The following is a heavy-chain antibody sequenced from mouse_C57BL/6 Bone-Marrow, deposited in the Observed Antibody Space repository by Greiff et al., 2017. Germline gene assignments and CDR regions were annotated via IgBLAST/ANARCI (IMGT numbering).Heavy chain of an antibody. V-gene: IGHV1-59*01. CDR3: ARSNYYGSSYWYFDV. J-gene: IGHJ1*03. CDR2: IDPSDSYT. D-gene: IGHD1-1*01. Sequence: QVQLNHPGAELVRPGTSVKLSCKASGYTFTSYWLHLVTHRPGQGLECIGVIDPSDSYTNYNQKFKGKATLTVDTSSSTAYMQLSSLTSEDSAVYYCARSNYYGSSYWYFDVWGTGTTVTVSS. CDR1: GYTFTSYW.